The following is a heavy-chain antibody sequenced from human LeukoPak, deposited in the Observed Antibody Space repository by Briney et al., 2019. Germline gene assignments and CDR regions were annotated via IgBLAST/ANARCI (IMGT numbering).Heavy chain of an antibody. D-gene: IGHD3-22*01. J-gene: IGHJ5*02. Sequence: ASVKVSRKASGYTFTGYYMHWVRQAPGQGLEWMGWINPNSGGTNYAQKFQGRVTMTRDTSISTAYMELSRLRSDDTAVYYCARDSSGYYFTQYNWFDPWGQGTLVTVSS. CDR1: GYTFTGYY. CDR2: INPNSGGT. V-gene: IGHV1-2*02. CDR3: ARDSSGYYFTQYNWFDP.